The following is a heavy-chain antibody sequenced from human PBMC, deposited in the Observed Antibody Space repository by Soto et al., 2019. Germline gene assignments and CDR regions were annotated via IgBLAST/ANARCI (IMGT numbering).Heavy chain of an antibody. Sequence: EVQLVESGGGLVQPGGSLRLSCAASGFTFSSHWMHWVRQTPGKGLVWVGRITADGIGTTYADSVKGRFTISRDNAKNMVYLQMISLSAEDTAVYYCAAFVVVTAGEYWGQGTLVTVSS. CDR2: ITADGIGT. D-gene: IGHD2-21*02. CDR1: GFTFSSHW. CDR3: AAFVVVTAGEY. V-gene: IGHV3-74*01. J-gene: IGHJ4*02.